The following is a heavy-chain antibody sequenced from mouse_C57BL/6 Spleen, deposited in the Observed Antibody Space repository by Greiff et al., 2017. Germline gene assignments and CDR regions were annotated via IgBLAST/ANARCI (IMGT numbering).Heavy chain of an antibody. CDR1: GFNIKDDY. CDR3: TTRSYYFDY. Sequence: EVHLVESGAELVRPGASVKLSCTASGFNIKDDYMHWVKQRPEQGLEWIGWIDPENGDTEYASKFQGKATITADTSSNTAYLQLSSLTSEDTAFYYCTTRSYYFDYWGQGTTLTVSS. CDR2: IDPENGDT. J-gene: IGHJ2*01. V-gene: IGHV14-4*01.